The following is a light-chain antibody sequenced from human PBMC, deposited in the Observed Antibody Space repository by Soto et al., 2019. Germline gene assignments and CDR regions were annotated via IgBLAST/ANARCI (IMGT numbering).Light chain of an antibody. V-gene: IGKV3-20*01. CDR3: HQYGSSPGT. Sequence: EIVLTQSPGTLSLSPVERATLSCRASQSVSSSYLAWYHQKPGQAPRLVIYGAASRATGIPDRFSGSGSGTDFTLTISILEPEDFAVYYCHQYGSSPGTFGQGTKVEIK. J-gene: IGKJ1*01. CDR1: QSVSSSY. CDR2: GAA.